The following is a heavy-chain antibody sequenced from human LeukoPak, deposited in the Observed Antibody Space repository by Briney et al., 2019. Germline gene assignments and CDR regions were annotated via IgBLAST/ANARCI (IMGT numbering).Heavy chain of an antibody. CDR2: ISSSSTYR. D-gene: IGHD2-2*01. J-gene: IGHJ6*03. Sequence: GGSLRLSCAASGFTFSSYSMSWVRQAPGKGLEWVSSISSSSTYRYYAASVRGRFTISRDNSKNTLYLQMNSLRAEDTAVYYCARNSKYCSSTSCYVGFYYYYMDVWGKGTTVTISS. V-gene: IGHV3-21*01. CDR3: ARNSKYCSSTSCYVGFYYYYMDV. CDR1: GFTFSSYS.